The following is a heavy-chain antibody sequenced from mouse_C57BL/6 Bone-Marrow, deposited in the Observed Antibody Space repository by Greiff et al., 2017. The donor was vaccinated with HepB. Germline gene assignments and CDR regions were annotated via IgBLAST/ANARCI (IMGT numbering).Heavy chain of an antibody. Sequence: VQLKESGGDLVKSGGSLKLSCAASGFTFSTSGMSWVRQTPDKRLEWVASINTGGTYTYYSDSVRGRFTISKDTARNTLFLQLSSLKSEDTAIYYCARDRFDYYFDYGGQGTTLTVSS. CDR2: INTGGTYT. V-gene: IGHV5-6*01. CDR3: ARDRFDYYFDY. D-gene: IGHD2-14*01. CDR1: GFTFSTSG. J-gene: IGHJ2*01.